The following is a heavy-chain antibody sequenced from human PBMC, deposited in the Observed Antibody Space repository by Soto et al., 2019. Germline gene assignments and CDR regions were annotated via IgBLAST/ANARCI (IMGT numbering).Heavy chain of an antibody. J-gene: IGHJ4*02. CDR2: IIPILGIA. D-gene: IGHD2-2*01. V-gene: IGHV1-69*08. CDR1: GGTFSSYT. CDR3: ARDDARGGLGY. Sequence: QVQLVQSGAEVKKPGSSVKVSCKASGGTFSSYTISWVRQAPGQGLEWMGRIIPILGIANYAQKFQGRVRXTXXKPTSPAYMELSSLRSEDTAVYYCARDDARGGLGYWGQGTLVTVSS.